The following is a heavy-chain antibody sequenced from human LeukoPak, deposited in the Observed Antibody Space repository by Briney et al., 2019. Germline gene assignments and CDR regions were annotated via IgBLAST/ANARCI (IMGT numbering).Heavy chain of an antibody. Sequence: SETLSLTCTVSGGSLSRSNYYWGWIRQPPGKGLEWIGTIYYSGSTYYNPSLKSRVTISLDTSKNQFSLKLSSVTAADTAVYYCARQEIGLRSFDPWGQGTLVTVSS. J-gene: IGHJ5*02. CDR1: GGSLSRSNYY. D-gene: IGHD3/OR15-3a*01. V-gene: IGHV4-39*07. CDR2: IYYSGST. CDR3: ARQEIGLRSFDP.